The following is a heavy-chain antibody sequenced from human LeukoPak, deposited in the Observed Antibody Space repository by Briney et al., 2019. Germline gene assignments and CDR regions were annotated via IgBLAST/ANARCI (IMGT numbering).Heavy chain of an antibody. CDR2: INPSVGST. CDR1: GYTFTSYS. D-gene: IGHD2-15*01. CDR3: ARDVMVAAYYFDS. Sequence: ASVKVSCKASGYTFTSYSMHWVRQAPGQGLEWMGIINPSVGSTSYAQKFQGRVTMTRDTSTSTVYMELSSLRSDDTAVYYCARDVMVAAYYFDSWGQGTLVTVSS. J-gene: IGHJ4*02. V-gene: IGHV1-46*01.